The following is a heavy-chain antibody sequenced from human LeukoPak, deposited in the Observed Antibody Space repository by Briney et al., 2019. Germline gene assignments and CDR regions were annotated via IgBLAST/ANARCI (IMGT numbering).Heavy chain of an antibody. CDR3: ARDDNYGIFVNVDY. CDR2: ISTSTGDT. D-gene: IGHD4-11*01. Sequence: RASVKVSCKTSGYSFILYWISGVRQAPGQGPEWMGWISTSTGDTKYTQKFQGRVTLTTDTSTSTAYMELSSLRSDDTAVYYCARDDNYGIFVNVDYWGQGTLVTVSS. CDR1: GYSFILYW. V-gene: IGHV1-18*01. J-gene: IGHJ4*02.